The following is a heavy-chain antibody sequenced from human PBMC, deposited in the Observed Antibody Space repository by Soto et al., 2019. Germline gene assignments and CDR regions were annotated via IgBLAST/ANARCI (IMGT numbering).Heavy chain of an antibody. J-gene: IGHJ4*02. CDR3: ARAGTYYYDDDAYYYSCDF. Sequence: QVQLVQSGAEVKKPGSSVKVSCKASGGTFSSFAISWVRQAPGQGLEWMGGIIPFFGIPSSNSAQKFQGRVTITADESTTTAYMELSSLRSEDTAVYYCARAGTYYYDDDAYYYSCDFWGQGTLVTVSS. CDR1: GGTFSSFA. D-gene: IGHD3-22*01. V-gene: IGHV1-69*01. CDR2: IIPFFGIPSS.